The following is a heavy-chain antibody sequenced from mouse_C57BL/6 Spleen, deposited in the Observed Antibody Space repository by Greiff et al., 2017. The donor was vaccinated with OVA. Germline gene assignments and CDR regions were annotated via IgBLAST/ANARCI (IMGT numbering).Heavy chain of an antibody. CDR1: GYTFTSYW. V-gene: IGHV1-55*01. CDR3: ARGATVVAGGPGFDH. Sequence: QVQLQQPGAELVKPGASVKMSCKASGYTFTSYWITWVKQRPGQGLEWIGDIYPGSGSTNYNEKFKSKATLTVDTSSSTAYMQLSSLTSEDSAVYYCARGATVVAGGPGFDHWGQGTTLKVSS. CDR2: IYPGSGST. D-gene: IGHD1-1*01. J-gene: IGHJ2*01.